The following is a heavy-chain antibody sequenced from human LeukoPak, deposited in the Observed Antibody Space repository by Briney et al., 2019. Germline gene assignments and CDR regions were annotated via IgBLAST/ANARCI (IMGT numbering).Heavy chain of an antibody. D-gene: IGHD2-2*01. CDR3: ARIPQAAAPLDY. J-gene: IGHJ4*02. CDR1: GGTFSSYA. CDR2: IIPIFGTA. V-gene: IGHV1-69*01. Sequence: GSSVKVSYKASGGTFSSYAISWVRQAPGQGLEWMGGIIPIFGTANYAQKFQGRVTITADESTSTAYMELSSLRSEDTAVYYCARIPQAAAPLDYWGQGTLVTVSS.